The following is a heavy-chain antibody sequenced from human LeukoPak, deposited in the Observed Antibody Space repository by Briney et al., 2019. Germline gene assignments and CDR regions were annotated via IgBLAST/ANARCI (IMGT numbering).Heavy chain of an antibody. CDR1: GFTFTSSA. J-gene: IGHJ3*02. CDR3: AAGGDYGPYAFDI. V-gene: IGHV1-58*01. Sequence: SVKVSCKASGFTFTSSAVQWVRQARGQRLEWIGWIVVGSGNTNYAQKFQERVTITRDMSTSTAYMELSSLRSEDTAVYYCAAGGDYGPYAFDIWGQGTMVTVSS. CDR2: IVVGSGNT. D-gene: IGHD4-17*01.